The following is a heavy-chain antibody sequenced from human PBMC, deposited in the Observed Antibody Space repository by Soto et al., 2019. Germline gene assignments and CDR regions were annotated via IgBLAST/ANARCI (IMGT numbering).Heavy chain of an antibody. Sequence: EVQLVESGGGLVQPGRSLRLSCAASGFTFDDYAMHWVRQAPGKGLEWVSGISWNSGSIGYADSVKGRFTISRDNAKNSLYLQMNSLGAEDTALYYCAKGLSSSWYLDAFDIWGQGTMVTVSS. CDR1: GFTFDDYA. CDR2: ISWNSGSI. V-gene: IGHV3-9*01. J-gene: IGHJ3*02. D-gene: IGHD6-13*01. CDR3: AKGLSSSWYLDAFDI.